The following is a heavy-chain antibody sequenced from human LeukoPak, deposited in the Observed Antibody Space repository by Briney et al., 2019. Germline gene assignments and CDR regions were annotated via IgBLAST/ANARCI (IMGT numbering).Heavy chain of an antibody. V-gene: IGHV3-33*06. Sequence: GRSLRLSCAASGFTFSSYGMHWVRQAPGKGLEWVAVIWYGGGNKYYADSVKGRFTISRDNSKNTLYLQMNSLRAEDTAVYYCAKEASQWLPFDYWGQGTLVTVSS. D-gene: IGHD6-19*01. CDR3: AKEASQWLPFDY. CDR2: IWYGGGNK. CDR1: GFTFSSYG. J-gene: IGHJ4*02.